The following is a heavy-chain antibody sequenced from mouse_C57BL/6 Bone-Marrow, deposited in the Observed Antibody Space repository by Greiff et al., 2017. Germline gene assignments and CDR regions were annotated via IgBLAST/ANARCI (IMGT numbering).Heavy chain of an antibody. V-gene: IGHV14-4*01. CDR1: GFNIKDDY. Sequence: EVKLQESVAELVRPGASVKLSCTASGFNIKDDYMHWVKQRPEQGLEWLGWIDPENGDTEYASKFQGKATITADTSSNTAYLQLSSLTSEDTADYYCTTRDGAWFAYRGQGTLVTVS. CDR3: TTRDGAWFAY. J-gene: IGHJ3*01. CDR2: IDPENGDT. D-gene: IGHD3-3*01.